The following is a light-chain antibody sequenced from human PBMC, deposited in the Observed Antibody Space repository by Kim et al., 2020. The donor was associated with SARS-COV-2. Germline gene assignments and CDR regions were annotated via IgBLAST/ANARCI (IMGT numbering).Light chain of an antibody. CDR3: QVWDSSTVV. Sequence: SVSVGQTARIACGGNTMGSKNVHWYQQKPGQAPVLVIYRDSNRPSGIPERFSGSNSGNTATLTISRAQAGDEADYYCQVWDSSTVVFGGGTQLTVL. V-gene: IGLV3-9*01. J-gene: IGLJ2*01. CDR1: TMGSKN. CDR2: RDS.